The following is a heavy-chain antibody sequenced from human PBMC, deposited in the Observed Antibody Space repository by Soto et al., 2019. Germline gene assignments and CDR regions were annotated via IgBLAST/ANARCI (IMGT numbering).Heavy chain of an antibody. D-gene: IGHD3-16*01. Sequence: QVQLAQSANEVKKPGASVRVSCKAAGYTFIRYGIAWVRQAPGQGLEWMGWISPYNDYTVYAQKFQGRVSMTADTSPXXXYXXLRGLKSDDTAVYYCARGGYYDNSWGKLSHYGLDVWGQGTSVSVSS. CDR3: ARGGYYDNSWGKLSHYGLDV. CDR1: GYTFIRYG. V-gene: IGHV1-18*01. J-gene: IGHJ6*02. CDR2: ISPYNDYT.